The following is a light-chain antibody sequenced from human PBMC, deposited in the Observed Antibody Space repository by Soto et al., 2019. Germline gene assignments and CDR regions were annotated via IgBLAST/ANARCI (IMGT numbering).Light chain of an antibody. Sequence: SYELPQPPSVSVAPGQTARITCGGNNIEIKSVHWYQQKPGQAPVLVVYDDGDRTTGIPERFSGSKSGNTATLTTSRVEAGDEADYYCQVWDTTNPVIFGGGTKLTVL. V-gene: IGLV3-21*02. CDR1: NIEIKS. CDR3: QVWDTTNPVI. CDR2: DDG. J-gene: IGLJ2*01.